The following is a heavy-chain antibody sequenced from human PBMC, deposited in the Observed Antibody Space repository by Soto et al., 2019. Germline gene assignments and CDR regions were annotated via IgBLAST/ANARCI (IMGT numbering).Heavy chain of an antibody. J-gene: IGHJ6*02. D-gene: IGHD2-21*02. Sequence: QVQLVQSGAEVKKPGASVKVSCKASGYTFTSYGISWVRQAPGQGLEWMGWIKGYNGNTNYAQKLQGRVTLSTDTSTSRAYMELRSLRSDDSAVYYCARMGDVPYYYYGMDVWGQGTTVTVSS. CDR1: GYTFTSYG. CDR2: IKGYNGNT. V-gene: IGHV1-18*01. CDR3: ARMGDVPYYYYGMDV.